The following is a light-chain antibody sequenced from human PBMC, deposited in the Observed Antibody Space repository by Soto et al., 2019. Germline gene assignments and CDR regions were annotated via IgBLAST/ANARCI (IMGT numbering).Light chain of an antibody. J-gene: IGKJ1*01. V-gene: IGKV3-20*01. Sequence: EIVLTQSPGTLSLSPGERATLSCRANQSVSSRYLAWYQQKPGQAPWLLIYGASSSATGIPDRFSGSGSGTDFTLTISRQEPEDFSVYYCQQYANSPPTFGQGTKVEIK. CDR2: GAS. CDR1: QSVSSRY. CDR3: QQYANSPPT.